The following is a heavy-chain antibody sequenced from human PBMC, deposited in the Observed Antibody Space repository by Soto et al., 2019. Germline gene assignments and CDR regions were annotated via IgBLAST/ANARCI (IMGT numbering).Heavy chain of an antibody. Sequence: PSETLSLTCSVSGGTISSYYWSWIRQPTGKGLEWIGYIYYSGSTNYNPSLKSRVTISVDTSKNQFSLKLSSVTAADTAVYYCARHKINWNDNLYYYYYMDVWGKGTTVTVSS. J-gene: IGHJ6*03. CDR3: ARHKINWNDNLYYYYYMDV. CDR2: IYYSGST. V-gene: IGHV4-59*08. CDR1: GGTISSYY. D-gene: IGHD1-1*01.